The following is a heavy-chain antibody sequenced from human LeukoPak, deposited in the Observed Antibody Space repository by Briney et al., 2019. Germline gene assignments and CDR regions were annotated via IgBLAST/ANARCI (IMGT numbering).Heavy chain of an antibody. J-gene: IGHJ5*02. D-gene: IGHD1-1*01. V-gene: IGHV1-2*04. Sequence: ASVKVSCKASGYTFTGYYMHWVRQAPGQGLEWTGWINPNSGGTNYAQKFQGWVTMTRDTSISTAYMELSRLRSDDTAVYYCARATGWHEDWFDPWGQGTLVTVSS. CDR2: INPNSGGT. CDR3: ARATGWHEDWFDP. CDR1: GYTFTGYY.